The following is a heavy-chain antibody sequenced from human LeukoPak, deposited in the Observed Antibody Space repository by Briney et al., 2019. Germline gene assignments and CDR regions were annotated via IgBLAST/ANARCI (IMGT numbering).Heavy chain of an antibody. V-gene: IGHV5-51*01. CDR3: ARRGTLSLDY. J-gene: IGHJ4*02. D-gene: IGHD3/OR15-3a*01. Sequence: GASLKISCKGSGYIFTTYWIGWVRQLPGKGLESMGIIYPGDSDTRYSPSFQGQVTISVDKSINTAYLQWTSLEASDTAMYYCARRGTLSLDYWGQGTLVTVPS. CDR2: IYPGDSDT. CDR1: GYIFTTYW.